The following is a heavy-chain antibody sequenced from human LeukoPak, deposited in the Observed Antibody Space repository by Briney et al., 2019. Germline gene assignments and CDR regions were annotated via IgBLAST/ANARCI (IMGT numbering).Heavy chain of an antibody. V-gene: IGHV3-11*01. CDR1: GFTFSDYY. CDR2: ISSSGSTI. Sequence: GSLRLSCAASGFTFSDYYMSWIRQAPGKGLEWVSYISSSGSTIYYADSVKGRFTISRDNAKNSLYLQMNSLRAEDTAVYCCARDKSYYDSSGYLHWGQGTLVTVSS. J-gene: IGHJ4*02. CDR3: ARDKSYYDSSGYLH. D-gene: IGHD3-22*01.